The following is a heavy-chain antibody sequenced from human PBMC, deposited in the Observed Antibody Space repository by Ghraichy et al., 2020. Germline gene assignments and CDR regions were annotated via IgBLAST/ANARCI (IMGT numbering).Heavy chain of an antibody. Sequence: SETLSLTCAVYGGSFSGYYWSWIRQPPGKGLEWIGEINHSGSTNYNPSLKSRVTISVDTSKNQFSLKLSSVTAADTAVYYCARGEDHPYYYGSGSRYGMDVWGQGTTVTVSS. CDR1: GGSFSGYY. CDR3: ARGEDHPYYYGSGSRYGMDV. D-gene: IGHD3-10*01. CDR2: INHSGST. V-gene: IGHV4-34*01. J-gene: IGHJ6*02.